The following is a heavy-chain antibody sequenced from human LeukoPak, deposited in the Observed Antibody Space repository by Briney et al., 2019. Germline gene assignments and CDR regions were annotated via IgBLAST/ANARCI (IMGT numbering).Heavy chain of an antibody. J-gene: IGHJ6*02. CDR2: IIPIFGIT. CDR3: ARDETNHYYYGMDL. D-gene: IGHD1-14*01. Sequence: ASVKVSCKASGGTFSSYAMSWVRQAPGQGLEWMGGIIPIFGITNYAQKLQGRVTITPHKSTSTPYIELRSLRSQDTAVYYCARDETNHYYYGMDLWGQGPTLTVSS. V-gene: IGHV1-69*10. CDR1: GGTFSSYA.